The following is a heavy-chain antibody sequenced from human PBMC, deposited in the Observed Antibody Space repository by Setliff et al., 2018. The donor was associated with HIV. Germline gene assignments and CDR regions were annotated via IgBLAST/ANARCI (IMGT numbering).Heavy chain of an antibody. Sequence: SETLSLTCTVSRGSINSDDYYWSWIRQPAGKGLEWVGRIYTSGSTNYNPSLKSRVTISQDRSKNQFSLSLSSVTATDTAVYYCARVQMAYAAFDVWGQGTMVTVSS. CDR2: IYTSGST. D-gene: IGHD4-17*01. CDR3: ARVQMAYAAFDV. V-gene: IGHV4-61*02. CDR1: RGSINSDDYY. J-gene: IGHJ3*01.